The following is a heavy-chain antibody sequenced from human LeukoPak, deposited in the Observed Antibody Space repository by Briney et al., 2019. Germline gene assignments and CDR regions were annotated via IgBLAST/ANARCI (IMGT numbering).Heavy chain of an antibody. CDR2: ITGDGSST. CDR1: GFTFSPYW. CDR3: ARDRGYQMVDP. V-gene: IGHV3-74*01. J-gene: IGHJ5*02. Sequence: GGSLRLSCAASGFTFSPYWMHWVRQAPGKGLVWVSRITGDGSSTDYADSVKGRFTISRDNAKNTLYLQMNSLTAEDTAVYYCARDRGYQMVDPWGQGTLVTVSS. D-gene: IGHD5-12*01.